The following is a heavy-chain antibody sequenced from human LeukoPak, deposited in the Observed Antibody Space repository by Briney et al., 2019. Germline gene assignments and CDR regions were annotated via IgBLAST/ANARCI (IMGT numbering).Heavy chain of an antibody. D-gene: IGHD6-6*01. J-gene: IGHJ6*03. CDR3: ARTSIAARPYYYYMDV. CDR1: GGSISSYY. V-gene: IGHV4-59*01. Sequence: SETLSVTRTVSGGSISSYYWSWIRQPPGKGLEWIGYIYYSGSTNYNPSLKSRVTISVDTSKNQFSLKLSSVTAADTAVYYCARTSIAARPYYYYMDVWGKGTTVTVSS. CDR2: IYYSGST.